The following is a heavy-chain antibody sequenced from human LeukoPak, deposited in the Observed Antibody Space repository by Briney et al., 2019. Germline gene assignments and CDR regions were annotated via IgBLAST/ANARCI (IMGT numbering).Heavy chain of an antibody. CDR3: ASHSPAETMVRGALEY. CDR2: IIPIFGTA. V-gene: IGHV1-69*13. J-gene: IGHJ4*02. D-gene: IGHD3-10*01. Sequence: ASVKVSCKASGGTFSSYAISWVRQAPGQGLEWMGGIIPIFGTANYAQKFQGRVTITADESTSTAYMELSSLRSEDTAVYYCASHSPAETMVRGALEYWGQGTLVTVSS. CDR1: GGTFSSYA.